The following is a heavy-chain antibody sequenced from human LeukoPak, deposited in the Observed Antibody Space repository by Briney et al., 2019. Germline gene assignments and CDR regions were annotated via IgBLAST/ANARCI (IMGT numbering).Heavy chain of an antibody. D-gene: IGHD6-13*01. CDR2: ISSSSSYI. J-gene: IGHJ4*02. Sequence: GGSLRLSCAASGFTFSSYSMNWVRQAPGKGLEWVSSISSSSSYIYYADSVKGRFTISRDNAKNSLYLQKNSLRAEDTAVYYCARGSSSSLPAGGQGTLVTVSS. V-gene: IGHV3-21*01. CDR1: GFTFSSYS. CDR3: ARGSSSSLPA.